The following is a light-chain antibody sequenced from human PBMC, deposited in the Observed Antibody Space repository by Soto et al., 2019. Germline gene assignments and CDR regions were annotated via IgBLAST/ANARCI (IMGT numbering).Light chain of an antibody. V-gene: IGKV1-27*01. CDR1: QAISNY. Sequence: DIQMTQSPSSLSASIGDRVTITCRASQAISNYLAWYQQRPGKVPRLLIYSASTLQSGVPSRFRGSGSGTDFTLTINSMQPEDVATYYCQKYNGAPSTFGQGTKVEIK. J-gene: IGKJ1*01. CDR3: QKYNGAPST. CDR2: SAS.